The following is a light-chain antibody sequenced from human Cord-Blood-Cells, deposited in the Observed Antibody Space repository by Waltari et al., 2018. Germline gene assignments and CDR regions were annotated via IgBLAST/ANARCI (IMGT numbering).Light chain of an antibody. CDR3: QQSYSTPFT. CDR1: QSISSY. Sequence: DIQMTQSPSSLSASVGDRVTLTCRASQSISSYLNWYQQKPGKAPKLLIYAASSLLSGVPSRFSGSVSGTDFTLTISSLQPEDFASYYCQQSYSTPFTFGPGTNVDSK. V-gene: IGKV1-39*01. J-gene: IGKJ3*01. CDR2: AAS.